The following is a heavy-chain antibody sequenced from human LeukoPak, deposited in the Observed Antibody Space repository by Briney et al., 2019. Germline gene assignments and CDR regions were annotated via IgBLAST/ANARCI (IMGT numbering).Heavy chain of an antibody. V-gene: IGHV3-7*01. CDR3: VGGXGXXFDL. J-gene: IGHJ2*01. CDR1: GFTFSRYW. CDR2: MNQDGSEI. Sequence: XGSLRLSCVGSGFTFSRYWLNWARQAPGKGLEWVANMNQDGSEIYYLDSVKGRFTISRDNAKNSVYLQMNGLKPEDTAVYHCVGGXGXXFDLWG.